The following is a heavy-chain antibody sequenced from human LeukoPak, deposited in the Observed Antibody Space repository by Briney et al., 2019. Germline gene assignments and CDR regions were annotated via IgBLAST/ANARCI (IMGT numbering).Heavy chain of an antibody. CDR2: ISSSSSYI. CDR1: GFSFISYS. D-gene: IGHD6-19*01. V-gene: IGHV3-21*01. CDR3: ARDLGGYDSSGWYDFYYFDY. Sequence: PGGSLRLSCAASGFSFISYSMNWVRQAPGKGLEWVSSISSSSSYIYYADSVKGRFTISRDNAKDSLYLQMNSLRAEDTAVYYCARDLGGYDSSGWYDFYYFDYWGQGTLVTASS. J-gene: IGHJ4*02.